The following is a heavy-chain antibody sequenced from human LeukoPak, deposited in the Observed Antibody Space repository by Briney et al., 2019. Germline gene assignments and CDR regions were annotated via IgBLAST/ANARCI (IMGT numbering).Heavy chain of an antibody. D-gene: IGHD5-12*01. CDR2: INPNSGGT. J-gene: IGHJ5*02. V-gene: IGHV1-2*02. CDR1: GYTFTGYY. Sequence: ASVKVSCKASGYTFTGYYMHWVRQAPGQGLEWMGWINPNSGGTNYAQKFQGRVTMTRDTSISTAYMELGRLRSDDTAVYCCARRYIVDPRFDPWGQGTLVTVSS. CDR3: ARRYIVDPRFDP.